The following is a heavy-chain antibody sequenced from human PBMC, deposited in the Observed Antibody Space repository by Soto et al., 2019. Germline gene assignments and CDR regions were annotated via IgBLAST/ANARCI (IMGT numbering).Heavy chain of an antibody. Sequence: GGSLRLSCAASGFTFSSYGMHWVRQAPGKGLEWVAVISYDGSNKYYADSVKGRFTISRDNSKNTLYLQMNSLRAEDTAVYYCAKDHSSGWYTNWGQGTLVTVSS. CDR2: ISYDGSNK. V-gene: IGHV3-30*18. CDR3: AKDHSSGWYTN. J-gene: IGHJ4*02. CDR1: GFTFSSYG. D-gene: IGHD6-19*01.